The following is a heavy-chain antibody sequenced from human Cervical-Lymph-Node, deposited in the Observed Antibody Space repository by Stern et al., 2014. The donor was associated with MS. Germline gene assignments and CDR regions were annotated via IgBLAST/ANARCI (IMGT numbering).Heavy chain of an antibody. J-gene: IGHJ4*02. V-gene: IGHV1-24*01. D-gene: IGHD6-19*01. CDR3: ATGGSGWSYFDY. Sequence: VQLVESGAEVKKPGASVKVSCKVSGYTLTELSMHWVRQAPGKGLEWMGGFDPEDGETIYAQKFQGRVTMTEDTSTDTAYMELSSLRSEDTSVYYCATGGSGWSYFDYWGQGTLVTVSS. CDR2: FDPEDGET. CDR1: GYTLTELS.